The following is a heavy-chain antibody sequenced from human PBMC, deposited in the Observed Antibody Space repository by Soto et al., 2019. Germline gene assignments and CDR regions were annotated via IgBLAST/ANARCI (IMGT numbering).Heavy chain of an antibody. CDR1: GFTLSSYA. CDR3: AKELELGDDYYGMDV. J-gene: IGHJ6*02. V-gene: IGHV3-23*01. CDR2: ISGSGGST. D-gene: IGHD1-7*01. Sequence: PGGSLRLCCVASGFTLSSYAMSWVRQAPGKGLEWVSAISGSGGSTYYADSVKGRVTISRDNSKNTLYLQMNSLRAEDTAVYDSAKELELGDDYYGMDVWGRGTTDPVSS.